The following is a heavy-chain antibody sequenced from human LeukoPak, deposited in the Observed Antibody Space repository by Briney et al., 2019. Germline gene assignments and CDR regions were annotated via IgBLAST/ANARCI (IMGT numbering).Heavy chain of an antibody. V-gene: IGHV3-11*03. D-gene: IGHD6-13*01. CDR1: GIPFSDFY. CDR3: AAGTAADY. CDR2: ISSSSSYT. Sequence: GGSLRLSCVVSGIPFSDFYMNWIRQAPGKGLEWISYISSSSSYTDYAESVRGRFTISRDNAKSALYLEMNDLRVEDTAVYYCAAGTAADYWGQGTLVIVSS. J-gene: IGHJ4*02.